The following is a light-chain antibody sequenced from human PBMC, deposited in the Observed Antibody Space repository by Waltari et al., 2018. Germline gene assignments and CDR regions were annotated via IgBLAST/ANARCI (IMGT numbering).Light chain of an antibody. J-gene: IGKJ5*01. CDR3: QQSYNAPIT. CDR2: AAS. Sequence: DIQMTQSPSSLSASVGDRVTITCRASQSISSYLNWYQQKPGKAPKLLIYAASSLQSGVPSRFSGSGSGTDFTLTISSLQPEDFATYYCQQSYNAPITFGQGTRLDIK. CDR1: QSISSY. V-gene: IGKV1-39*01.